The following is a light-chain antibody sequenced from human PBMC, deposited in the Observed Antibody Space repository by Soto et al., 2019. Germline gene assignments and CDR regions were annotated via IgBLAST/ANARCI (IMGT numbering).Light chain of an antibody. CDR2: AAS. Sequence: DIQLTQSPSSLSASVGDRVTITCRASQSISSNLNWYQQKPGKAPNLLIYAASSLQTGVPSRFSGSGSGTDFTLTITSLQPEDFATYYCQQSYGTPITFGQGTRLEIK. CDR3: QQSYGTPIT. V-gene: IGKV1-39*01. CDR1: QSISSN. J-gene: IGKJ5*01.